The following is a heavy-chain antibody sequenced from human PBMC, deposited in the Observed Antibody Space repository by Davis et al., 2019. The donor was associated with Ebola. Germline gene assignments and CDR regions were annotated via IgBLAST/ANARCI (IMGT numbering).Heavy chain of an antibody. J-gene: IGHJ3*02. CDR2: ISPDGGRT. Sequence: HTGGSLRLSCAASGFTFSTYWIHWVRQAPGKGLMWVSRISPDGGRTGYADSVKGRFTISIDNAKNTLYLQMNGLRVEDTAIYYCAKDTSNIWFDIWGQGTNVTVSS. CDR3: AKDTSNIWFDI. V-gene: IGHV3-74*01. CDR1: GFTFSTYW. D-gene: IGHD1-26*01.